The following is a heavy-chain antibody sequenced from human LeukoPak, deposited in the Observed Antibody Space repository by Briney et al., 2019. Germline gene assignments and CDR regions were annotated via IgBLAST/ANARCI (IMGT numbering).Heavy chain of an antibody. J-gene: IGHJ4*02. V-gene: IGHV3-23*01. D-gene: IGHD2-15*01. CDR1: GFTFSSYA. Sequence: GGSLRLSCAASGFTFSSYAMSWVRQAPGKGLEWVSAISGSGGSTYYADSVKGRFTIPRDNSKNTLYLQMNSLRAEDTAVYYCAKAPRGAVAAGYYFDYWGQGTLVTVSS. CDR2: ISGSGGST. CDR3: AKAPRGAVAAGYYFDY.